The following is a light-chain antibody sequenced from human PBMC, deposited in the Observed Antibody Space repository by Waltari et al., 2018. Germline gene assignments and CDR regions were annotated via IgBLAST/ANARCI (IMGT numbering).Light chain of an antibody. V-gene: IGKV1-27*01. J-gene: IGKJ1*01. CDR2: AAS. CDR3: QQYDSVLPT. CDR1: RGITNY. Sequence: DIQMTQSPSSLSASVGDRVTITCRASRGITNYLVWYQQKPGKVPNLLIFAASTLQSGVPSRFSASGAGSDFTLTISSLQPEDAATYYCQQYDSVLPTFGQGTKVDIK.